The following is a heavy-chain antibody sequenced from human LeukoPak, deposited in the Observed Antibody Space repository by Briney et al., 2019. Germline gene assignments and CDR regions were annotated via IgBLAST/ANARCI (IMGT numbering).Heavy chain of an antibody. J-gene: IGHJ4*02. V-gene: IGHV3-33*08. D-gene: IGHD3-22*01. CDR1: GFTFSTYG. CDR3: ARSYDSSSIDY. CDR2: IWYDGNKK. Sequence: GGSLRLSCSVSGFTFSTYGMHWVRQAPGKGLEWVAVIWYDGNKKYYADSVKGRFTISRDNSKNTLYLQMNSLRAEDTAVFYCARSYDSSSIDYWGQGTLVTVSS.